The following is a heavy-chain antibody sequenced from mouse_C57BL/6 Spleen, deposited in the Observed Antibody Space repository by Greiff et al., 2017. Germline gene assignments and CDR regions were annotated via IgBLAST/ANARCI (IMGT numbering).Heavy chain of an antibody. CDR2: ISGGGGNT. J-gene: IGHJ2*01. CDR3: ARHNWYYFDY. D-gene: IGHD4-1*01. CDR1: GFTFSSYT. Sequence: DVQLVESGGGLVKPGGSLKLSCAASGFTFSSYTMSWVRQTPEKRLEWVATISGGGGNTYYPDSVKGRFSISRDNAKNTLYLQMSSLRSEDTALYYCARHNWYYFDYWGQGTTLTVSS. V-gene: IGHV5-9*01.